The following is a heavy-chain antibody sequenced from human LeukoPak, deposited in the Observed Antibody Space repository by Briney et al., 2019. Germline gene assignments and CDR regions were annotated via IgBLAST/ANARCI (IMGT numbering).Heavy chain of an antibody. CDR1: GFTFDDYA. V-gene: IGHV3-9*01. D-gene: IGHD5-24*01. Sequence: GGSLRLSCAASGFTFDDYALHWVRQAPGKGLEWVSGISWNSGSIDYADSVKGRFTISRDNAKNSLYLQMNSLRAEDTALYYCAKDMREGYRVDSYFDYWGQGTLVTVSS. J-gene: IGHJ4*02. CDR3: AKDMREGYRVDSYFDY. CDR2: ISWNSGSI.